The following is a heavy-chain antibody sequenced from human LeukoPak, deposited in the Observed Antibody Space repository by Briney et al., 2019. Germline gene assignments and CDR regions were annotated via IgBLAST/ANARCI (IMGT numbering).Heavy chain of an antibody. J-gene: IGHJ5*02. CDR3: ARVIVVVPAAKIWFDP. Sequence: ASVKVSCKASGYTFTSYDINWVRQATGQGLEWMGWMNPNSGNTGYAQKFQGRVTMTRNTSINTAYMELSSLRSEDTAVYYCARVIVVVPAAKIWFDPWGQGTLVTVSS. CDR2: MNPNSGNT. D-gene: IGHD2-2*01. V-gene: IGHV1-8*01. CDR1: GYTFTSYD.